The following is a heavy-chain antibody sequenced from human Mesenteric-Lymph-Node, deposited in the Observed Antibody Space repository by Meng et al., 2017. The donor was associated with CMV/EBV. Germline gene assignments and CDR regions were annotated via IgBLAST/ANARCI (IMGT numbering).Heavy chain of an antibody. D-gene: IGHD3-3*01. CDR1: GGSISSNNW. Sequence: SGGSISSNNWWSWVRQPPGKGLEWIGEIYHSGSTNYNPSLKSRVTISVDKSKNQFSLKLTSVTAADTAVYYCASNDFWSGYSGRGDYWGQGTLVTVSS. V-gene: IGHV4-4*02. J-gene: IGHJ4*02. CDR3: ASNDFWSGYSGRGDY. CDR2: IYHSGST.